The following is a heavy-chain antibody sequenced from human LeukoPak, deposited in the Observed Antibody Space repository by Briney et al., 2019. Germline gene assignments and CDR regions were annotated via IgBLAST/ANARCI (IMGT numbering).Heavy chain of an antibody. J-gene: IGHJ5*02. Sequence: GASVKVSCKASGYTFTSYGIRWVRQAPGQGLEWMGGISAYNGNTNYAQKLQGRVTMTTDTSTSTAYMELRSLRSDDTAVYYCARDAVVPAAIRWFDRWGQGTLVTVSS. V-gene: IGHV1-18*01. CDR2: ISAYNGNT. D-gene: IGHD2-2*01. CDR1: GYTFTSYG. CDR3: ARDAVVPAAIRWFDR.